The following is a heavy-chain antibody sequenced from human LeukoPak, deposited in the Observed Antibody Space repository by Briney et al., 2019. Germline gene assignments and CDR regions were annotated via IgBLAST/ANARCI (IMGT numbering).Heavy chain of an antibody. CDR1: GFIFSNHF. CDR3: VKDLTGTWSFDY. J-gene: IGHJ4*02. V-gene: IGHV3-64*05. Sequence: GGSLRLSCSTSGFIFSNHFMHWVRQAPGKGLEYVSSIGPNGASTLYADSVRDRFTISRDNSRNALYVQLTSLRLEDTALYYCVKDLTGTWSFDYWGQGTLVTVSS. CDR2: IGPNGAST. D-gene: IGHD3-9*01.